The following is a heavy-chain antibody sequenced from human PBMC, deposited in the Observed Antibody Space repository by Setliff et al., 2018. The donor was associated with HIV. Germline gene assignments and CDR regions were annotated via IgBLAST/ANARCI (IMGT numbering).Heavy chain of an antibody. V-gene: IGHV4-34*01. D-gene: IGHD3-22*01. CDR1: GGSFSGYY. CDR2: INHSGST. J-gene: IGHJ6*02. CDR3: ARARGLDSSGYYYVGYYYGMDV. Sequence: SETLSLTFAVYGGSFSGYYWSWIRQPPGKGLEWIGEINHSGSTNYNPSLKSRVTISVDTSTNQFSLKLSSVTAADTAVYYCARARGLDSSGYYYVGYYYGMDVLRQGTTVTVS.